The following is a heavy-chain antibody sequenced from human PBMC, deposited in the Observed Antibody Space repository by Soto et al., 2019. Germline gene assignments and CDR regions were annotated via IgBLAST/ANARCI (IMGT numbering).Heavy chain of an antibody. CDR1: GFSFSSYA. V-gene: IGHV3-23*01. D-gene: IGHD2-21*02. CDR3: ARISAHIVVETANRK. Sequence: EVQLLESGGGLVQPGGSLRLSCAASGFSFSSYAMSWVRQAPGKGLEWVSAISGSGGSTYYADSVKGRFTISRDNSKNTLHLQMHSRSAADTAVSDCARISAHIVVETANRKWGQGTLVTVSS. J-gene: IGHJ4*02. CDR2: ISGSGGST.